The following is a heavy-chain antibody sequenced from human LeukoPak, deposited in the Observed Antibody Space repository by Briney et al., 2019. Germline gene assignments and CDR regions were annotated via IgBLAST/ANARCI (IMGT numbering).Heavy chain of an antibody. Sequence: APVKVSCKASGYTFTGYYMHWVRQAPGQGLEWMGWIIPNSGATNYAQNFQVRVTMTRDTSVSTAYMELSRLTSDDTAVYYCARQLGATSRDYWGQGTLVTVSS. CDR2: IIPNSGAT. CDR3: ARQLGATSRDY. J-gene: IGHJ4*02. V-gene: IGHV1-2*02. CDR1: GYTFTGYY. D-gene: IGHD1-26*01.